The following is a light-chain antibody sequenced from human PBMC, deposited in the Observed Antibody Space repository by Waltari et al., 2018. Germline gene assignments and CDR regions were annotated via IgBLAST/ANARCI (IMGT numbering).Light chain of an antibody. J-gene: IGLJ3*02. CDR3: TSYTSSSTLV. V-gene: IGLV2-14*03. Sequence: QSALTQPASVSGSPGQSIPISCTGTSRDVGGYNYVPWYQHHPGRVPKLMIYDVSNRPSGVSNRFSGSKSGNTASLTISGLQAEDEADYYCTSYTSSSTLVFGGGTKLTVL. CDR1: SRDVGGYNY. CDR2: DVS.